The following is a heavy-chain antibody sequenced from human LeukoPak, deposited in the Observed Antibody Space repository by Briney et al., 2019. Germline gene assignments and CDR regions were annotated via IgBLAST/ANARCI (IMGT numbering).Heavy chain of an antibody. Sequence: GGLRLSCAASGFTFSSYAMHWVRQAPGKGLEWVAVISYDGSNKYYADSVKGRFTISRDNSKNTLYLQMNSLRAEDTAVYYCAIAYGSGSYSFDYWGQGTLVTVSS. J-gene: IGHJ4*02. V-gene: IGHV3-30-3*01. CDR1: GFTFSSYA. CDR3: AIAYGSGSYSFDY. CDR2: ISYDGSNK. D-gene: IGHD3-10*01.